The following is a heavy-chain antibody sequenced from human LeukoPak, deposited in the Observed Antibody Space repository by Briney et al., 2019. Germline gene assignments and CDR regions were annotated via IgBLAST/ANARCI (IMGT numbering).Heavy chain of an antibody. D-gene: IGHD2-2*01. J-gene: IGHJ6*02. Sequence: GRSLRLSCAASGFTFSSYGMHWVRQAPGKGPEWVAVIWYDGSNKYYADSVKGRFTISRDNSKNTLYLQMNSLRAEDTAVYYCARDPDIVVVPAASVGYYYYYGMDVWGQGTTVTVSS. CDR1: GFTFSSYG. CDR3: ARDPDIVVVPAASVGYYYYYGMDV. CDR2: IWYDGSNK. V-gene: IGHV3-33*01.